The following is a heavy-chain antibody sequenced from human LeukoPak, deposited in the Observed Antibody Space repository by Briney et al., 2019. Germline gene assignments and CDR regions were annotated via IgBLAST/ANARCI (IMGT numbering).Heavy chain of an antibody. J-gene: IGHJ4*02. Sequence: GGSLRLSCAASGCTISSYSMNWVRQAPGKGLEWISYISGRPSTIYYADSVKGRFTISRDIAKNSMYLQMNALQAEATPMPYCARGLIKSGSYHFDYWGQGTLVTVSS. CDR3: ARGLIKSGSYHFDY. D-gene: IGHD1-26*01. CDR1: GCTISSYS. CDR2: ISGRPSTI. V-gene: IGHV3-48*01.